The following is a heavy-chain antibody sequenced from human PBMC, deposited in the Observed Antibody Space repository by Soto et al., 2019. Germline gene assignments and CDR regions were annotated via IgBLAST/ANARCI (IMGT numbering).Heavy chain of an antibody. CDR1: GDIFTSYG. J-gene: IGHJ5*02. V-gene: IGHV1-18*01. Sequence: QVQLVQSGAEVKKPGASVKVSCKASGDIFTSYGISWVRQAPGQGLEWMGWVSAYNGNTNYAQKFQGRVTMNTDTTTSTAYMELRSLRSDDTAVYYCARDQEGITMIVGGTWGQGTLVTVSS. CDR2: VSAYNGNT. CDR3: ARDQEGITMIVGGT. D-gene: IGHD3-22*01.